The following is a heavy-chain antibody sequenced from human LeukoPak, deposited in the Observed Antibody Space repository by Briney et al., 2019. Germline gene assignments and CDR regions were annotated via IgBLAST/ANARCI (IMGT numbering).Heavy chain of an antibody. Sequence: GGSLRLSCVASGFTFTNYAMSWVRQPPGKGLEWVSAISATRGNTYYADSVQGRFSISRDNSKNTLYLQMNSLRAEDTAVYYCAKDFEFLGAFDIWAKGQWSPSLQ. CDR2: ISATRGNT. V-gene: IGHV3-23*01. D-gene: IGHD2/OR15-2a*01. CDR1: GFTFTNYA. J-gene: IGHJ3*02. CDR3: AKDFEFLGAFDI.